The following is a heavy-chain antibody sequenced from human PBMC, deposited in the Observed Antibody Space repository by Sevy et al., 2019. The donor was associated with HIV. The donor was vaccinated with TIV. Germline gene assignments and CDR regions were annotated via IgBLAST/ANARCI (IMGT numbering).Heavy chain of an antibody. CDR2: IYTSGST. J-gene: IGHJ3*02. CDR3: ARGREAAGLHDAFDI. D-gene: IGHD6-13*01. V-gene: IGHV4-61*02. CDR1: GGSISSGSYY. Sequence: SETLSLTCTVSGGSISSGSYYWSWFRQPAGKGLEWIGRIYTSGSTNYNPSLKSRVTMSVDTSKNQFSLKLSSVTAADTAVYYCARGREAAGLHDAFDIWGQGTMVTVSS.